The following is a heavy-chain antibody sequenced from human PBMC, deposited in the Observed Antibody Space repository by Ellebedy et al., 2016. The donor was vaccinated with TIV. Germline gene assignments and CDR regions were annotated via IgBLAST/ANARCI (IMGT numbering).Heavy chain of an antibody. CDR2: IKQDGSEK. Sequence: GESLKISXAASGFTFSSYWMQWVLQAPGKGLEWVANIKQDGSEKHYVDSVRGRFTISRDNAKNSLYLQMNSLRAEDTAVYYCARRYFDLWGRGTLVTVSS. CDR1: GFTFSSYW. V-gene: IGHV3-7*01. J-gene: IGHJ2*01. CDR3: ARRYFDL.